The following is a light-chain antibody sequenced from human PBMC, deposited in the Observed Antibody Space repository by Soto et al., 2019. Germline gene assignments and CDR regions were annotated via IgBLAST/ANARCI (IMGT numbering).Light chain of an antibody. CDR2: SAS. Sequence: ETVMTQSPATLSLSPGERATLSCRASQSVSSNLVWYQQKPGQAPRLLIYSASIRATGIPARFSGSGSETEVTLTISSLQSEDFAVYYCLQYKNWPPWTFGQGTRVEVK. V-gene: IGKV3D-15*01. J-gene: IGKJ1*01. CDR3: LQYKNWPPWT. CDR1: QSVSSN.